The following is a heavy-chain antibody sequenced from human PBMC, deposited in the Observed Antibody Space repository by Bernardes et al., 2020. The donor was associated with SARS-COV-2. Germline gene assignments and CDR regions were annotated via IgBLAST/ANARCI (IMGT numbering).Heavy chain of an antibody. CDR1: GYTFTGYY. CDR3: ARVRGYSYGSVSYPSWYFDL. V-gene: IGHV1-2*04. J-gene: IGHJ2*01. CDR2: INPNSGGT. Sequence: ASVKVSCKASGYTFTGYYMHWVRQAPGQGLEWMGWINPNSGGTNYAQKFQGWVTMTRDTSISTAYMELSRLRSDDTAVYYCARVRGYSYGSVSYPSWYFDLWGRGTLVTVSS. D-gene: IGHD5-18*01.